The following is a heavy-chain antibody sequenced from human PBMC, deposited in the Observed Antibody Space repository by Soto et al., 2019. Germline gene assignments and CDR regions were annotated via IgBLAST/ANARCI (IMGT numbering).Heavy chain of an antibody. D-gene: IGHD2-15*01. CDR1: GFTFSSYA. V-gene: IGHV3-30-3*01. Sequence: QVQLVESGGGVVQPGRSLRLSCAASGFTFSSYAMHWVRQAPGKGLEWVAGITYEGSTKYYGDSVKGRFTIYRDNSKNTQYLQMNSLRAEDTAVYHCARDGGRGGSCFPLDYCGQGTLVTVSS. CDR2: ITYEGSTK. CDR3: ARDGGRGGSCFPLDY. J-gene: IGHJ4*02.